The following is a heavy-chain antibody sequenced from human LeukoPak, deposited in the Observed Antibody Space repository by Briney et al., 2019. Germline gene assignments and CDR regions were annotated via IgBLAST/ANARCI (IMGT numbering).Heavy chain of an antibody. CDR1: GGSISSYY. Sequence: SGTLSLTCTVSGGSISSYYWSWIRQPPGKGLEWIGYIYYSGSTNYNPSLKSRVTISVDTSKNQFSLKLSSVTAADTAVYYCARGLGFNLWGQGTLVTVSS. J-gene: IGHJ4*02. D-gene: IGHD1-14*01. V-gene: IGHV4-59*12. CDR3: ARGLGFNL. CDR2: IYYSGST.